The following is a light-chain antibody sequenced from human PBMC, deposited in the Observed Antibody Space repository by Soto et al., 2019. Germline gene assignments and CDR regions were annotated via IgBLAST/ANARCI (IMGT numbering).Light chain of an antibody. Sequence: EIVMTQSPATLSVSPGQRVTLSCRASQSISNTLAWYQQKPGQAPRLLIYGASTRATATPARFSGSGSGTEFTLTISSLQSEDFAVYYCQQYNDWPMYTFGQGTKLEIK. V-gene: IGKV3-15*01. CDR1: QSISNT. J-gene: IGKJ2*01. CDR2: GAS. CDR3: QQYNDWPMYT.